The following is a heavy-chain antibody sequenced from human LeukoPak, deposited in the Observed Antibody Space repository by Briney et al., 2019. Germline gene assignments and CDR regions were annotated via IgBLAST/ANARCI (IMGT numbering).Heavy chain of an antibody. Sequence: GESLQISCNGSGCSFTSYWIGWVRRMPGKSREWMGTIYPGDSDTRYSPSFQGQVTISADKSISTAYLQWSSLKASDTAMYYCATTRFGSFLDYWGQGTLVTVSS. CDR2: IYPGDSDT. D-gene: IGHD3-16*01. CDR3: ATTRFGSFLDY. CDR1: GCSFTSYW. J-gene: IGHJ4*02. V-gene: IGHV5-51*01.